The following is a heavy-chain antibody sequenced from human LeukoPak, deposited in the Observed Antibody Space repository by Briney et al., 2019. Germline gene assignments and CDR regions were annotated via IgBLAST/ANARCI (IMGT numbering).Heavy chain of an antibody. CDR1: GGSIRNYY. D-gene: IGHD6-13*01. CDR3: ARGPTVPSSSWYVPDY. V-gene: IGHV4-59*01. Sequence: SETLSLTCSVSGGSIRNYYWGWMRQPPGKGREWIGHLSYGGSTYYNPSPKSRVTISADPSKNQFSLSLSSVTAADTAIYYCARGPTVPSSSWYVPDYWGQGTLVTVSS. CDR2: LSYGGST. J-gene: IGHJ4*02.